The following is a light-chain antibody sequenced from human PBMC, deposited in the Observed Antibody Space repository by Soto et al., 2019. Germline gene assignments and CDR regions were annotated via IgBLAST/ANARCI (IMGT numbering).Light chain of an antibody. J-gene: IGKJ1*01. V-gene: IGKV3-20*01. CDR1: QTVTSAY. Sequence: EIVLTQSPGTLSLSPGERATLSCRASQTVTSAYMAWYQQKPGQAPNLLIYAASTRAVGIPDRFSASGSGTDFTLTISRLEPEDFAVYYCQQYSESPRTFGQGTKVDSK. CDR3: QQYSESPRT. CDR2: AAS.